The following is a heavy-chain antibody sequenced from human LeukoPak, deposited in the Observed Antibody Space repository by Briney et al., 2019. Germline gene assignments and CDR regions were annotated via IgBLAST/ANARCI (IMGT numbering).Heavy chain of an antibody. CDR3: ARDLAYYRSGRFFDY. J-gene: IGHJ4*02. D-gene: IGHD3-10*01. Sequence: PGGSLRLSCTTSGFTFDSYEMNWVRQAPGKGLEWISYISSSGNTIFYADSVKGRFTISGDNAKNSLFLQMNSLRVEDTAVYYCARDLAYYRSGRFFDYWGQGALVTVSS. CDR1: GFTFDSYE. V-gene: IGHV3-48*03. CDR2: ISSSGNTI.